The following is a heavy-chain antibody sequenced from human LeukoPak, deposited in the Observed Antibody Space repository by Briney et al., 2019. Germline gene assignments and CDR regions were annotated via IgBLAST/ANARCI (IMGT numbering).Heavy chain of an antibody. CDR3: ARHGGSGFYYRYFDL. V-gene: IGHV4-39*01. CDR1: GGSTSSSSYF. Sequence: SETLSLTCTVSGGSTSSSSYFWGWIRQPPGKGLGWIGSIYYCGNTYYNPSLKSRVSISVDTSNNQFSLKLSSVTAADAAVYYCARHGGSGFYYRYFDLWGRGTLVTVSS. J-gene: IGHJ2*01. CDR2: IYYCGNT. D-gene: IGHD3-22*01.